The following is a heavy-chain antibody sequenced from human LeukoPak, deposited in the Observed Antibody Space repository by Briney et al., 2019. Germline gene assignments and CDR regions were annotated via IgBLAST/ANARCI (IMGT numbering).Heavy chain of an antibody. J-gene: IGHJ3*02. D-gene: IGHD5-24*01. CDR2: IHYSGST. Sequence: PSETLSLTCTVSGGSISSYYWNWIRQPPGKGLEWIGYIHYSGSTNYNPSLKSRVTISVDTSKNQFSLKLSSVTAADTAVYYCARRNGYSLDAFDIWGQGIMVTVSS. CDR3: ARRNGYSLDAFDI. CDR1: GGSISSYY. V-gene: IGHV4-59*08.